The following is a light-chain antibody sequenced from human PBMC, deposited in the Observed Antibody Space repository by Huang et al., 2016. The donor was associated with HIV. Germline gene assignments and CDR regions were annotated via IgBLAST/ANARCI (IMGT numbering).Light chain of an antibody. Sequence: EIVMTQSPATLSGSPGERATLSCRASQSVSSNLAWYQQNPGQAPRLLIYGASTRATGIPARFSGSGSGTEFTLTISSLQSEDFAVYYCQQYNNWPGTFGQGTKVEIK. CDR3: QQYNNWPGT. CDR1: QSVSSN. CDR2: GAS. J-gene: IGKJ1*01. V-gene: IGKV3-15*01.